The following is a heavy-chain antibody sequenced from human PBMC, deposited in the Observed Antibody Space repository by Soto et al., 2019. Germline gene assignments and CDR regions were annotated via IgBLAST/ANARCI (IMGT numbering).Heavy chain of an antibody. J-gene: IGHJ3*02. CDR1: GFTFSSYF. CDR3: TRGPTHGAFDI. Sequence: PGGSLILSCAAAGFTFSSYFMHLVRQAPGKGLEWVAVISIDGSRKYYADSVKGRFTVSRENSKNTLYLQINSLRPEEAAMYYCTRGPTHGAFDIWGQGTMVTVSS. CDR2: ISIDGSRK. V-gene: IGHV3-30*03.